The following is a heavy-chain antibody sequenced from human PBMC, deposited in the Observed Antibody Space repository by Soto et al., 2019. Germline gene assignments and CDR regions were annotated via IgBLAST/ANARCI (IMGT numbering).Heavy chain of an antibody. V-gene: IGHV4-31*03. CDR1: GGSINSGGYC. Sequence: QVQLQESGPGLVKPSQTLSLTCTVSGGSINSGGYCWSWIRQHPGKGLDWIGCISYGGSTSYIPSLKSRVTIPVDTSKNQFSLKLTSVTAAATAVYYCSRGILVWGQGALITVSS. J-gene: IGHJ4*02. CDR2: ISYGGST. CDR3: SRGILV. D-gene: IGHD5-18*01.